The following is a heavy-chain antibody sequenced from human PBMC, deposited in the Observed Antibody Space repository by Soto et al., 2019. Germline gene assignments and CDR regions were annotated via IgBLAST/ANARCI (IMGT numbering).Heavy chain of an antibody. D-gene: IGHD5-12*01. Sequence: EVQLLESVGCLLQPGGSLRLSCAASGFTFSNWDMGWFRQAPGKGLEWFSAVSRTGGSVYYADSVKREFTISRDNSKNTLYLQMNSLRAEDTAVYYCAKGLVPPETSRRVATSFDYWSQGTLVTFSS. CDR3: AKGLVPPETSRRVATSFDY. V-gene: IGHV3-23*01. J-gene: IGHJ4*02. CDR1: GFTFSNWD. CDR2: VSRTGGSV.